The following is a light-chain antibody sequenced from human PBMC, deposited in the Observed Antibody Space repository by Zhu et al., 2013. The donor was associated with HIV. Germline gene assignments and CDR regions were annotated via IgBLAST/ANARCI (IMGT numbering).Light chain of an antibody. V-gene: IGLV2-8*01. Sequence: QSALTQPPSASGSPGQSVIISCTGTSNDIGGYNYVSWYQQHPGKAPKLMIYEVNKRPSGVPDRFFGSKSDNTASLTVSGLQSEDEADYYCSSYAGTNNLLFGGGTRLTVL. CDR1: SNDIGGYNY. CDR3: SSYAGTNNLL. J-gene: IGLJ2*01. CDR2: EVN.